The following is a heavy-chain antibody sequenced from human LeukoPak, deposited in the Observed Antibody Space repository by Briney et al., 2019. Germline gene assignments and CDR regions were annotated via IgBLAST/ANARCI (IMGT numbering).Heavy chain of an antibody. J-gene: IGHJ4*02. V-gene: IGHV1-2*02. D-gene: IGHD6-19*01. Sequence: ASVKVSCKASGYTFTGYYMHWVRQAPGQGLEWMGWINPNSGGTNYAQKFQGRVTMTRDTSISTAYMGLSRLRSDDTAVYYCARDRSGWYRPFDYWGQGTLVTVSS. CDR3: ARDRSGWYRPFDY. CDR1: GYTFTGYY. CDR2: INPNSGGT.